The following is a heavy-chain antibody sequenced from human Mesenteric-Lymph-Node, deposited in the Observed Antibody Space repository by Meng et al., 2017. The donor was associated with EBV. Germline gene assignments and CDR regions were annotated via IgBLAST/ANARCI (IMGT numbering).Heavy chain of an antibody. CDR3: ARETGASGSYNLGY. V-gene: IGHV1-3*01. Sequence: QVQLVQSGAEVKKPGASVKVSCKASGYTFTSYAMHWVRQAPGQRLEWMGWINAGNGNTKYSQKFQGRVTITRDTSASTAYMELSSLRSEDTAVYYCARETGASGSYNLGYWGQGPLGTVAS. J-gene: IGHJ4*02. D-gene: IGHD1-26*01. CDR1: GYTFTSYA. CDR2: INAGNGNT.